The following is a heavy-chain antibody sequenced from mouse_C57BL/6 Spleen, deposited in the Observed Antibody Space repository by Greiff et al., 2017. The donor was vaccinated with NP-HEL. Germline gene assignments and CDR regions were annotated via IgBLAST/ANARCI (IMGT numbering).Heavy chain of an antibody. CDR2: IDPSDSET. V-gene: IGHV1-52*01. Sequence: QVQLKQPGAELVRPGSSVKLSCKASGYTFTSYWMHWVKQRPIQGLEWIGNIDPSDSETHYNQKFKDKATLTVDKSSSTAYMQLSSLTSEDSAVYYCARSGGYDVDYAMDYWGQGTSVTVSS. D-gene: IGHD2-2*01. CDR1: GYTFTSYW. J-gene: IGHJ4*01. CDR3: ARSGGYDVDYAMDY.